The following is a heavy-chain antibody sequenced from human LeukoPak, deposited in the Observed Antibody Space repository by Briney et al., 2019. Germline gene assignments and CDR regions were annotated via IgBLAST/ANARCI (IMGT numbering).Heavy chain of an antibody. D-gene: IGHD6-13*01. CDR3: ASSIAAAGTYDY. V-gene: IGHV1-8*01. CDR1: GYTFTSYD. CDR2: MNPNSGNT. J-gene: IGHJ4*02. Sequence: ASVKVSCKASGYTFTSYDINWVRQATGQGLEWMGWMNPNSGNTGYAQKFQGRVTMTRNTSISTAYMELSGLRSEDTAVYYCASSIAAAGTYDYWGQGTLVTVSS.